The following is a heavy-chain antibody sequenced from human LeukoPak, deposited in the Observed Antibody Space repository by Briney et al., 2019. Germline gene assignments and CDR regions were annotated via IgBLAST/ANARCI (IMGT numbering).Heavy chain of an antibody. V-gene: IGHV4-61*02. D-gene: IGHD1-26*01. CDR1: GGSITSGSYY. Sequence: SETLSLTCSVSGGSITSGSYYWSWIRQPAGKGLEWIGRTHTSGNTNYNPSLKSRVTISVDTSKNQFSLKLSSVTAADTAVYYCARVLTGSYYDNWFDPWGQGTLVTVSS. CDR2: THTSGNT. J-gene: IGHJ5*02. CDR3: ARVLTGSYYDNWFDP.